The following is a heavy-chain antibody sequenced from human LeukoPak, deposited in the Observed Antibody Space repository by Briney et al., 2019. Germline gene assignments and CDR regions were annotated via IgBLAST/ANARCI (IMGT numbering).Heavy chain of an antibody. CDR3: ASPAVAGTVRAYPEAY. CDR2: ISYDGSNK. Sequence: GRSLRLSCAASGFTFSSYAMHWVRQAPGKGLEWVAVISYDGSNKYYADSVKGRFTTSRDNSKNTLYLQMNTLRTEDTAVYYCASPAVAGTVRAYPEAYWGQGTLVTVSS. D-gene: IGHD6-19*01. J-gene: IGHJ4*02. CDR1: GFTFSSYA. V-gene: IGHV3-30*04.